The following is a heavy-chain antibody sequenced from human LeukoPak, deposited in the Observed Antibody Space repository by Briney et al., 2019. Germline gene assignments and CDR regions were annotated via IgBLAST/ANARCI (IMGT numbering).Heavy chain of an antibody. D-gene: IGHD2-15*01. Sequence: GGFLRLSCAASGFNFSNYAMTWVRQAPGKGLEWVSTVNSNDRPYYADSVKGRFTISSDNSKNTLYLQMNTLRVEDTALYYCAKARAAVVEAAINYWGQGILVTVSP. J-gene: IGHJ4*02. CDR2: VNSNDRP. V-gene: IGHV3-23*01. CDR1: GFNFSNYA. CDR3: AKARAAVVEAAINY.